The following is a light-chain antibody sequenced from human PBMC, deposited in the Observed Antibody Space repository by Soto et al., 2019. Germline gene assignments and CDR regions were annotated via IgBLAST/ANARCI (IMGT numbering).Light chain of an antibody. CDR1: PSDSKN. CDR2: GAS. V-gene: IGKV3-20*01. CDR3: QQYGSSQWT. J-gene: IGKJ1*01. Sequence: IMLSQSPATLSVSPGGSVTLSSRASPSDSKNLVWYKQKLVHGPMIISYGASSRATGIPDRCSGSGSGTDFTLTSSRLEPEDFEVYYWQQYGSSQWTFGQGTKVDIK.